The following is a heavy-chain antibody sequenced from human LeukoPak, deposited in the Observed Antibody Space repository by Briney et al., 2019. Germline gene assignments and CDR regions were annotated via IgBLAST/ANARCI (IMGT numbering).Heavy chain of an antibody. J-gene: IGHJ4*02. Sequence: GGSLRLSCAASGFTFSSYGMHWVRQAPGKGLVWVSLISIDGDTTSYADSVRGRFTVSRDNAKNTLYLQMNSLRAEDMAVYYCARDHYGEDYWGQGTLVTVSS. D-gene: IGHD4-17*01. CDR1: GFTFSSYG. CDR3: ARDHYGEDY. V-gene: IGHV3-74*01. CDR2: ISIDGDTT.